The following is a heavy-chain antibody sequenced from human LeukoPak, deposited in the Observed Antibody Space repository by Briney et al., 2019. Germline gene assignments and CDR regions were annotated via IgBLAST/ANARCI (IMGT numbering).Heavy chain of an antibody. CDR3: ARRGSYDILTGYYFRSDYFDY. V-gene: IGHV3-23*01. D-gene: IGHD3-9*01. Sequence: PGGSLRLSCAASGFTFSSYAMSWVRQAPGKGLEWVSAISGSGGSTYYADSVKGRFTISRDNSKNTLYLQMNSLRAEDTAVYYCARRGSYDILTGYYFRSDYFDYWGQGTLVTVSS. CDR2: ISGSGGST. J-gene: IGHJ4*02. CDR1: GFTFSSYA.